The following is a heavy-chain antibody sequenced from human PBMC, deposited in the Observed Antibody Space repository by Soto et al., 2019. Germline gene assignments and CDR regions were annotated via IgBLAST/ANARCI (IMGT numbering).Heavy chain of an antibody. V-gene: IGHV3-74*03. Sequence: HPGGSLRLSCAASGFSLGSYWMHWVRQAPGQGLVWVPRISPDGSDTTYADSVKGRFTVSRDNAKNTLYLQMTSLRAEDTAVYYCATPQLPVAGPWFDPWGQGTLVTVSS. J-gene: IGHJ5*02. CDR3: ATPQLPVAGPWFDP. D-gene: IGHD6-19*01. CDR1: GFSLGSYW. CDR2: ISPDGSDT.